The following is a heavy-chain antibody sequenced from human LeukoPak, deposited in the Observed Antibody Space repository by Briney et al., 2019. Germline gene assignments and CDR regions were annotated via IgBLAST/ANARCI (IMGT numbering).Heavy chain of an antibody. CDR3: ARDSGGNSGIDY. D-gene: IGHD4-23*01. J-gene: IGHJ4*02. V-gene: IGHV4-30-4*01. CDR1: GGSISSGDYY. CDR2: IYYSGST. Sequence: SQTLSLTCTVSGGSISSGDYYWSRIRQPPGKGLEWIGYIYYSGSTYYNPSLKSRVTISVDTSKNQFSLKLSSVTAAGTAVYYCARDSGGNSGIDYWGQGTLVTVSS.